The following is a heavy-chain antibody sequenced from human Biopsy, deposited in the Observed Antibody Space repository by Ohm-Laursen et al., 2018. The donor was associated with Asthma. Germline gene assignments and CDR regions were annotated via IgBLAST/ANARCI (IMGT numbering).Heavy chain of an antibody. CDR1: GYTFNSAG. CDR2: ISVYNGNT. Sequence: ASVKVSCKTSGYTFNSAGITWVRQAPGQGLERMGWISVYNGNTKVAQKLQDRVTMITDTSTSTAYMELRSLRSDDTAVYFCARAVDYAHYYGIDVWGQGTTVTVS. CDR3: ARAVDYAHYYGIDV. J-gene: IGHJ6*02. V-gene: IGHV1-18*01. D-gene: IGHD3-16*01.